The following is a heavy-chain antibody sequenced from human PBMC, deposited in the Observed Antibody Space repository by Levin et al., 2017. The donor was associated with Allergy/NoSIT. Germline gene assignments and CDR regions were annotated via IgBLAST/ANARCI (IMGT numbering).Heavy chain of an antibody. CDR1: GFTFNNFA. J-gene: IGHJ6*03. Sequence: AASVKVSCAGSGFTFNNFAMNWVRQTPGKGLEWVSSIRGNGGTTYYADSVKGRFTISRDNSKNTLYLQMNSLRTDDTAIDYCAKTPAPRIQVLLPYYYYYMDVWGKGTTVTVSS. V-gene: IGHV3-23*01. CDR3: AKTPAPRIQVLLPYYYYYMDV. CDR2: IRGNGGTT. D-gene: IGHD2/OR15-2a*01.